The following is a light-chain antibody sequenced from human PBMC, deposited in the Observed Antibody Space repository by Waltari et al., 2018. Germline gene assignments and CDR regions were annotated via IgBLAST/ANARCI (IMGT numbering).Light chain of an antibody. V-gene: IGKV3-15*01. CDR3: QQYNNWPQT. J-gene: IGKJ2*01. CDR2: GAS. Sequence: EIVMTQSPATLSVSPGERASLSCRASQSVSSTLAWDQQKPGQAPRLPSFGASARATGIPARFSGSGSGTEFTLTISSLQSEDFAVYYCQQYNNWPQTFGQGTKLEIK. CDR1: QSVSST.